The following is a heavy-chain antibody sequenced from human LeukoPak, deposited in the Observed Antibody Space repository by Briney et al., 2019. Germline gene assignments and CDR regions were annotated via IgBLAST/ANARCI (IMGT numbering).Heavy chain of an antibody. CDR2: IYYSGST. J-gene: IGHJ5*02. CDR3: ARHPKVDWFDP. CDR1: GGSFSSSSYY. Sequence: SETLSLTCTVSGGSFSSSSYYWGWIRQPPGRGLEWLGSIYYSGSTYYNPSLKSRVTISVDTSKNQFSLKLSSVTAADTAVYYCARHPKVDWFDPWGQGTLVTVSS. V-gene: IGHV4-39*01.